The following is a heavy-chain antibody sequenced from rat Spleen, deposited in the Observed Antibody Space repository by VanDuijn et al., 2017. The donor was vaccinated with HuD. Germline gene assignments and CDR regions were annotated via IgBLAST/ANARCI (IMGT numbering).Heavy chain of an antibody. CDR3: TTETYFGYNYHHF. J-gene: IGHJ2*01. CDR2: ISSSGDNT. V-gene: IGHV5-25*01. D-gene: IGHD1-9*01. Sequence: EVELVESGGGLVQPGRSMKLSCAASGFSFSSYGMAWVRQAPTKGLEWVASISSSGDNTYYRDSVKGRLTISRDNAKSTLYLQVDSLRSEDTATYYCTTETYFGYNYHHFWGQGVMVTVSS. CDR1: GFSFSSYG.